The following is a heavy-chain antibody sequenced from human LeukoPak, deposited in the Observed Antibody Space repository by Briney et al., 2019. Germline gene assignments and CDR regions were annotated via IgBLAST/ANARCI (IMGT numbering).Heavy chain of an antibody. V-gene: IGHV4-39*07. J-gene: IGHJ4*02. CDR1: GGSISSSSYY. CDR3: ARDGSGWYGED. CDR2: IYYSGIT. Sequence: PSETLSLTCTVSGGSISSSSYYWGWIRQPPGKGLEWIGSIYYSGITYYNPSLKSRVTISVDTSKNQFSLKLSSVTAADTAVYYCARDGSGWYGEDWGQGTLVTVSS. D-gene: IGHD6-19*01.